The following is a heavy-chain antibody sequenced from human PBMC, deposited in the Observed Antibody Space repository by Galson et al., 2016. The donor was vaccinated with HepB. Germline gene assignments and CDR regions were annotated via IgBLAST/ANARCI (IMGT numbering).Heavy chain of an antibody. J-gene: IGHJ2*01. CDR2: IWSDGSDK. CDR3: ARERVGLASGRRLWSFDL. CDR1: GFTFSTYG. V-gene: IGHV3-33*01. D-gene: IGHD6-19*01. Sequence: SLRLSCAASGFTFSTYGMHWVRQPPGKGLEWVAFIWSDGSDKYYPDSVKGRFTISRDNSENTFFLDKNSLRAVDTAVCYCARERVGLASGRRLWSFDLWGRGTLVTVSS.